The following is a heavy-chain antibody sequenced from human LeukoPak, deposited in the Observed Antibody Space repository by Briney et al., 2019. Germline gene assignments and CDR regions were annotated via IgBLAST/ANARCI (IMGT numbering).Heavy chain of an antibody. J-gene: IGHJ4*02. V-gene: IGHV4-39*01. Sequence: SETLSLTCTVSGGSISSSSYYWGWIRQPPGKGLEWIGSIYYSGSTYYNPSLKGRVTISVDTSKNQFSLKLSSVTAADTAVYYCARLEVAGTSDYWGQGTLVTVSS. D-gene: IGHD6-19*01. CDR3: ARLEVAGTSDY. CDR1: GGSISSSSYY. CDR2: IYYSGST.